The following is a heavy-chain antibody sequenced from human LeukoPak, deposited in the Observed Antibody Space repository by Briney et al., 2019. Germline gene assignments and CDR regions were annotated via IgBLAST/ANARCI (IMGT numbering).Heavy chain of an antibody. Sequence: ASVKVSCKASGYTFTGYDMHWVRQTPGQGLEWMGRINPNSGGTNYAQKFQGRVTMTRDTSISTAYMELSRLRSDDTAVYYCATGGYSYGYFDYWGQGTLVTVSS. CDR3: ATGGYSYGYFDY. J-gene: IGHJ4*02. CDR2: INPNSGGT. CDR1: GYTFTGYD. V-gene: IGHV1-2*06. D-gene: IGHD5-18*01.